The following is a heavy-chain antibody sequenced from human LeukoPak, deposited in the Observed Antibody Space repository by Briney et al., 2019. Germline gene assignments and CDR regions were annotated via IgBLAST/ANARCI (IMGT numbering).Heavy chain of an antibody. V-gene: IGHV3-53*01. Sequence: AGGSLRLSCAASGFTVNSNYMSWVRQAPGKGLEWVSVIYSGGSTYYADSVKGRFTISRDNSKNTLYLQMNSLRAEDTAVYYCARVYVDIVATIRAYYFDYWGQGTLVTVSS. CDR1: GFTVNSNY. CDR3: ARVYVDIVATIRAYYFDY. D-gene: IGHD5-12*01. J-gene: IGHJ4*02. CDR2: IYSGGST.